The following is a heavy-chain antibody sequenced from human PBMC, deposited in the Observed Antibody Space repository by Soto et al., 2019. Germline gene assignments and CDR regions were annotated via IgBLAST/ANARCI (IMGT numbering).Heavy chain of an antibody. V-gene: IGHV5-10-1*01. CDR3: ARHEGATSYYYYGMDV. CDR2: IDPSDSYT. D-gene: IGHD1-26*01. CDR1: GYSFTSYW. Sequence: GESLKISCKGSGYSFTSYWISWVRQMPWKGLEWMGRIDPSDSYTNYSPSSQGHVTISADKSISTAYLQWSSLKASDTAMYYCARHEGATSYYYYGMDVWGQGTTVTVS. J-gene: IGHJ6*02.